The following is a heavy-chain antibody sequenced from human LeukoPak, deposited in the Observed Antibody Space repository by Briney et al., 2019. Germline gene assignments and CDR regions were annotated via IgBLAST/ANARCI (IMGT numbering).Heavy chain of an antibody. CDR1: GFTFSSYG. Sequence: PGGSLRLSCAASGFTFSSYGMLWVRQAPGKGLEWVAFIRYDGSNKYYADSVKGRFTISRDNSKNTLYLQMNSLRAEDTAVYYCAKSIPAIAVAVSTRQWGQGTLVTVSS. J-gene: IGHJ4*02. CDR2: IRYDGSNK. CDR3: AKSIPAIAVAVSTRQ. V-gene: IGHV3-30*02. D-gene: IGHD6-19*01.